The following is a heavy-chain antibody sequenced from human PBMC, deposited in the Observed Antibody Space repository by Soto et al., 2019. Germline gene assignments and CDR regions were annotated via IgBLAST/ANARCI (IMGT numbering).Heavy chain of an antibody. Sequence: PGGSLRLSCAASGFTFSSYSMNWVRQAPGKGLEWVSSISSSSSYIYYADSVKGRFTISRDNAKNSLYLQMNSLRAEDTAVYYCARERDYYDSSAHGAFDIWGQGTMVTVSS. CDR3: ARERDYYDSSAHGAFDI. J-gene: IGHJ3*02. D-gene: IGHD3-22*01. V-gene: IGHV3-21*01. CDR1: GFTFSSYS. CDR2: ISSSSSYI.